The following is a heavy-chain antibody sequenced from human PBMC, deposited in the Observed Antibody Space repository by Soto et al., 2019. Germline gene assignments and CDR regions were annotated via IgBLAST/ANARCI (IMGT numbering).Heavy chain of an antibody. CDR1: GFTFSSYS. D-gene: IGHD6-13*01. CDR3: ARESDSSSWSDDY. Sequence: EVQLVESGGGLVKPGGSLRLSCAASGFTFSSYSMNWVRQAPGKGLEWVSSISSSSSYIYYADSVKGRFTISRDNAKNSLYLQMNSLRAEDTAVYYCARESDSSSWSDDYWGQGTLVTVSS. CDR2: ISSSSSYI. J-gene: IGHJ4*02. V-gene: IGHV3-21*01.